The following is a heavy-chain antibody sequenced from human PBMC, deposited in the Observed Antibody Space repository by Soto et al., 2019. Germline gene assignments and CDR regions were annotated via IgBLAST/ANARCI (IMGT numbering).Heavy chain of an antibody. V-gene: IGHV3-48*01. CDR2: ISSSSSTI. J-gene: IGHJ3*02. D-gene: IGHD2-15*01. Sequence: GGSLRLSCAASGFTFSSYSMNWVLQAPWKGLEWVSYISSSSSTIYYADSVKGRSPISRDNAKNSLYLQMNSLRAEDTAVYYCARETILYFSTHASDIWGQGTMVTVSS. CDR3: ARETILYFSTHASDI. CDR1: GFTFSSYS.